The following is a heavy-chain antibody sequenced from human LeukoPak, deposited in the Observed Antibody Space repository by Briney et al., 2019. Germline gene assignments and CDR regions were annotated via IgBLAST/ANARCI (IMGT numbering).Heavy chain of an antibody. J-gene: IGHJ4*02. CDR3: AKVNPRFSSGYYYGYFDY. CDR1: GFTFDDYA. CDR2: ISWNSGSI. D-gene: IGHD3-22*01. Sequence: PGGSLRLSCAASGFTFDDYAMHWVRQAPGKGLEWVSGISWNSGSIGYADSVKGRFTISRDNAKNSLYLQMNSLRAGDTALYYCAKVNPRFSSGYYYGYFDYWGQGTLVTVSS. V-gene: IGHV3-9*01.